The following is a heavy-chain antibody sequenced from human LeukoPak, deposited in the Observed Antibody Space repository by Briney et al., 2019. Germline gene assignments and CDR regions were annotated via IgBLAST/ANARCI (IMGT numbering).Heavy chain of an antibody. D-gene: IGHD1-14*01. Sequence: SETLSLTCTVSGGSISSSSYYWGWIRQPPGKGLEWIGSIYYSGSTYYNPSLKSRVTISVDRSKNQFSLKLSSVTAADTAVYYCARVHRGLRFDPWGQGTLVTVSS. CDR1: GGSISSSSYY. CDR2: IYYSGST. J-gene: IGHJ5*02. CDR3: ARVHRGLRFDP. V-gene: IGHV4-39*07.